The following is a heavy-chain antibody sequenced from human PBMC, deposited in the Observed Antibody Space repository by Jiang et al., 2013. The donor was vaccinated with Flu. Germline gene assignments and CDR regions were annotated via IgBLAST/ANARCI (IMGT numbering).Heavy chain of an antibody. V-gene: IGHV3-48*02. CDR2: ISSSSSTI. CDR3: ARDSLPFLEWSKGSHFDY. D-gene: IGHD3-3*01. CDR1: GFTFSSYS. Sequence: QLLESGGGLVQPGGSLRLSCAASGFTFSSYSMNWVRQAPGKGLEWVSYISSSSSTIYYADSVKGRFTISRDNAKNSLYLQMNSLRDEDTAVYYCARDSLPFLEWSKGSHFDYWGQGTLVTVSS. J-gene: IGHJ4*02.